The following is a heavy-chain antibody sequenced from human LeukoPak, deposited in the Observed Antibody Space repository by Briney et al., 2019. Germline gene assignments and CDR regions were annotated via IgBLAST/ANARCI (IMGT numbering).Heavy chain of an antibody. Sequence: PSETLSLTCTVSGGSISSYYWSWIRQPPGKGLEWIGYIFYSGSTNYKPSVKSRVTISVDTSKNQFSLKLSSVTAADTAVYYCARHGGFGSSFDYWGQGTLVTVSS. CDR3: ARHGGFGSSFDY. D-gene: IGHD6-6*01. V-gene: IGHV4-59*08. CDR1: GGSISSYY. CDR2: IFYSGST. J-gene: IGHJ4*02.